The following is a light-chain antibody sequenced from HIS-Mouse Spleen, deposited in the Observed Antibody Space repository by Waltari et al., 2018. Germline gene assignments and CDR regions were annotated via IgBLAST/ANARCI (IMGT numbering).Light chain of an antibody. V-gene: IGLV3-25*03. J-gene: IGLJ3*02. CDR2: KYL. Sequence: SYELTQPPSVSVSPGQTARITCSGDALPKQYAYWYQQKPGQAPGLVIYKYLERPSGIRGRFSGSSSGTTVTLTISGVQAEDEADYYCQSADSSGTYIWVFGGGTKLTVL. CDR1: ALPKQY. CDR3: QSADSSGTYIWV.